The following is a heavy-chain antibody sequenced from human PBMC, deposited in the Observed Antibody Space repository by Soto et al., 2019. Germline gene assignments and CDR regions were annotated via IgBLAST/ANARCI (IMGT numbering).Heavy chain of an antibody. Sequence: QVQLVESGGGVVQPWRSLRLSCAASGFTFSSYGMHWVRQAPGKWLEWVAVIWYDGSNKYYADSVKGRFTISRDNSKNTLYLQMNSLRAEDTAVYYCARERSTVVTVDYWGQGTLVTVSS. CDR1: GFTFSSYG. CDR3: ARERSTVVTVDY. D-gene: IGHD4-17*01. J-gene: IGHJ4*02. CDR2: IWYDGSNK. V-gene: IGHV3-33*01.